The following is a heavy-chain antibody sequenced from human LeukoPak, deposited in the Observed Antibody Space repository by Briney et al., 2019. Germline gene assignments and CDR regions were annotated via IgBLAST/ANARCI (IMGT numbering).Heavy chain of an antibody. CDR1: GGCISSYY. CDR3: ARDKKEQLVLEYYYYMDV. V-gene: IGHV4-4*07. J-gene: IGHJ6*03. Sequence: SETLSLTCTVSGGCISSYYWSWIRQPAGNGLEWIGRIYTSGSTNYNPSPKSRVTISVDKSKNQFSLKLSSVTAADTAVYYCARDKKEQLVLEYYYYMDVWGKGTTVTVSS. CDR2: IYTSGST. D-gene: IGHD6-6*01.